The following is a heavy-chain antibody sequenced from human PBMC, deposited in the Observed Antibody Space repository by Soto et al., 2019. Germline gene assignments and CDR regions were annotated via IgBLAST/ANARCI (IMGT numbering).Heavy chain of an antibody. CDR3: ARNSITGTTYYYYGMDV. V-gene: IGHV1-69*13. J-gene: IGHJ6*02. Sequence: GASVKVSCKASGGTFSSYAISWVRQAPGQGLEWMGGIIPIFGTANYAQKFQGRVTITADESTSTAYMELSSLRSEDTAVYYCARNSITGTTYYYYGMDVWGQGTTVTVSS. CDR1: GGTFSSYA. CDR2: IIPIFGTA. D-gene: IGHD1-7*01.